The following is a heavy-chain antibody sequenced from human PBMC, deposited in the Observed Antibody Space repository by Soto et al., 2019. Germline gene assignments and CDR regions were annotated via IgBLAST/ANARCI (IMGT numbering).Heavy chain of an antibody. CDR1: GGTFSSYA. V-gene: IGHV1-69*13. CDR2: IIPIFGTA. J-gene: IGHJ4*02. CDR3: ARARRYSSSWPEFDY. D-gene: IGHD6-13*01. Sequence: SVKVSRKASGGTFSSYAISWVRQAPGQGLEWMGGIIPIFGTANYAQKFQGRVTITADESTSTAYMELGSLRSEDTAVYYCARARRYSSSWPEFDYWGQGTLVTVSS.